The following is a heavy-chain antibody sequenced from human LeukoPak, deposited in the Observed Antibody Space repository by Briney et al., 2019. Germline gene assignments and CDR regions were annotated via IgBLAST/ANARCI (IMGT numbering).Heavy chain of an antibody. J-gene: IGHJ6*04. Sequence: ASVKVSFKASGYTFTIYGISWMRQAPGQGLEWMGWISAYNGNTNYAQKLQGRVTMTTDTSTSTAYMELRSLRSDDTAVYYCARGWLYRPEGMDVWGKGTTVTVSS. V-gene: IGHV1-18*04. CDR3: ARGWLYRPEGMDV. D-gene: IGHD5-12*01. CDR1: GYTFTIYG. CDR2: ISAYNGNT.